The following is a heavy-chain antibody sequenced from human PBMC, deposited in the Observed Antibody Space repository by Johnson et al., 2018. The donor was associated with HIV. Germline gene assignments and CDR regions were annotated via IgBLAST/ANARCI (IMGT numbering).Heavy chain of an antibody. CDR2: ISYDGSNK. CDR3: AKVGIEGPTALLRAFEM. J-gene: IGHJ3*02. CDR1: GFTFSNYD. Sequence: QVQLVESGGGLVQPGRSLRLSCASSGFTFSNYDMVWVRRAPGKGLEWVAVISYDGSNKYYGDSVKGRFTISRDNSKNTLYLQMNSLRAEDTAVFYCAKVGIEGPTALLRAFEMWGQGTMVTVSS. V-gene: IGHV3-30*18. D-gene: IGHD1-26*01.